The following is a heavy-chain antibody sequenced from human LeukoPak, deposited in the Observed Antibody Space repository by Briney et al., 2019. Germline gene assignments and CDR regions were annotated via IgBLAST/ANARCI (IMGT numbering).Heavy chain of an antibody. Sequence: SETLSLTCAVYGGSFSGYYWSWIRQPPGKGLEWIGEINHSGSTNYNPSLKIRVTISVDTSKNQFSLKLSSVTAADTAVYYCARGLPGYSSSWYVNYWGQGTLVTVSS. V-gene: IGHV4-34*01. CDR1: GGSFSGYY. CDR2: INHSGST. D-gene: IGHD6-13*01. CDR3: ARGLPGYSSSWYVNY. J-gene: IGHJ4*02.